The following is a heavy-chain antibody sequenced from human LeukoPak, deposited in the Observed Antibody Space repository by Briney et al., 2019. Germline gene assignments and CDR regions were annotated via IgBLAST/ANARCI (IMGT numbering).Heavy chain of an antibody. Sequence: GGSLRLSCAASGFTFDDYAMQWVRQAPGKSLEWVSGISWNSGNIGYADSVKGRYTISRDKAKNSLYLQMNSLRAEDMALYYCAKGTTGTTWGWFDPWGQGTLVTVSS. D-gene: IGHD1-1*01. CDR2: ISWNSGNI. V-gene: IGHV3-9*03. J-gene: IGHJ5*02. CDR1: GFTFDDYA. CDR3: AKGTTGTTWGWFDP.